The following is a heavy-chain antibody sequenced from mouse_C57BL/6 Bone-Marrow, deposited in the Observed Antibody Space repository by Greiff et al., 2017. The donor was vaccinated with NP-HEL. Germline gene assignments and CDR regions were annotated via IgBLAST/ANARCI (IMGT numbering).Heavy chain of an antibody. CDR3: ARIYYYGRNYCDY. CDR2: ISYDGSN. Sequence: EVQLQESGPGLVKPSQSLSLTCSVTGYSITSGYYWNWLRQFPGNKLEWMGYISYDGSNNYNPSLKNRISITRDTSKNQFFLKLNSVTTEDTATYYCARIYYYGRNYCDYWGQGTTLTVSS. CDR1: GYSITSGYY. V-gene: IGHV3-6*01. D-gene: IGHD1-1*01. J-gene: IGHJ2*01.